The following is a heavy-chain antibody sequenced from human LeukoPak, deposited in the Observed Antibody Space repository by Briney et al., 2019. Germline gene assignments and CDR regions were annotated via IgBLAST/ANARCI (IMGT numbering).Heavy chain of an antibody. CDR1: GYTFTGYY. CDR3: ARGLRFLEWFLDY. V-gene: IGHV1-2*02. J-gene: IGHJ4*02. D-gene: IGHD3-3*01. Sequence: ASVKVSCKASGYTFTGYYMNWVRQAPGQGLEWMGWINPNSGGTNYAQKFQGRVTMTRDTSISTAYMELSRLRSDDTAVYYCARGLRFLEWFLDYWGQGTLVTVSS. CDR2: INPNSGGT.